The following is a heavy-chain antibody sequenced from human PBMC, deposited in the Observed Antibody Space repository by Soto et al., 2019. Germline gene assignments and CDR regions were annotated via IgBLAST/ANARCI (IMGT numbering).Heavy chain of an antibody. CDR2: INHSGST. Sequence: SETLSLTCAVYGGSFSGYYWSWFRQPPGKGLEWIGEINHSGSTNYNPSLKSRVTISVDTSKNQFSLKLSSVTAADTAVYYCARAGITMVRGVIISNWFDPWGQGTLVTVSS. CDR1: GGSFSGYY. D-gene: IGHD3-10*01. CDR3: ARAGITMVRGVIISNWFDP. V-gene: IGHV4-34*01. J-gene: IGHJ5*02.